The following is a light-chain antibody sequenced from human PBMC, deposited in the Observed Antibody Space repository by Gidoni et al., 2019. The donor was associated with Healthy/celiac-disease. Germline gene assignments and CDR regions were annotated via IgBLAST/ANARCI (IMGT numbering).Light chain of an antibody. Sequence: EIVMTQSPATLSVSPGERATLSCRASQSVSSNLAWYQRKPVQTPRLLIYGTSTRATGIPARFSGSGSGTEFTLTITGLQSENFAVYNCQRYNNWPTITFGQGTRLEIK. CDR2: GTS. CDR3: QRYNNWPTIT. J-gene: IGKJ5*01. V-gene: IGKV3-15*01. CDR1: QSVSSN.